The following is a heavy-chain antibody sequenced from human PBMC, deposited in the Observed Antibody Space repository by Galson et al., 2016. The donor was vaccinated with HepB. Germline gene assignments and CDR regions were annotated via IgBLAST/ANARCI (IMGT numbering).Heavy chain of an antibody. CDR1: GYTFSDYY. D-gene: IGHD3-3*01. J-gene: IGHJ3*02. V-gene: IGHV1-2*04. CDR3: VRDAGPWRRAFDM. CDR2: INPKSGET. Sequence: SVKVSCKASGYTFSDYYIQWVRQAPGQGLEWMGWINPKSGETVYVQKFRGLVTMTSDTSISTAYMEVRRLISDDTALYYCVRDAGPWRRAFDMWGQGTMVTVSS.